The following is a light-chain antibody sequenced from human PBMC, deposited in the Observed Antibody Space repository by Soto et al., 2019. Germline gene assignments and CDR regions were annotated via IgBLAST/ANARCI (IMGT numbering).Light chain of an antibody. CDR1: QSVSNN. V-gene: IGKV3-15*01. CDR2: GAS. Sequence: DIAMTQSPATLSVSPGQRATLSCRASQSVSNNLAWYQQKLGRAPRLLIYGASTRATGVPARFSASGSGTEFTLTISSMQSEDFAIYYCQQYNKWWTFGQGTKVEIK. CDR3: QQYNKWWT. J-gene: IGKJ1*01.